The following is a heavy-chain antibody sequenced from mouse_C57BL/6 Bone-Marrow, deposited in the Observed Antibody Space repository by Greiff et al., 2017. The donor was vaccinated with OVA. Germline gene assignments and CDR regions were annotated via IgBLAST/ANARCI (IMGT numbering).Heavy chain of an antibody. V-gene: IGHV10-3*01. CDR3: VRGRGSYEGWYFDV. Sequence: EVMLVESGGGLVQPKGSLKLSCAASGFTFNTYAMHWVRQAPGKGLEWVARIRSKSSNYATYYADSVKDRFTISRDDSQSMLYLQMNNLKTEDTAMYYCVRGRGSYEGWYFDVWGTGTTVTVSS. CDR1: GFTFNTYA. CDR2: IRSKSSNYAT. D-gene: IGHD2-12*01. J-gene: IGHJ1*03.